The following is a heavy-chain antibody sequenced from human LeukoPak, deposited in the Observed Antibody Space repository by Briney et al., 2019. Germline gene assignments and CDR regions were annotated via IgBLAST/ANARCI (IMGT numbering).Heavy chain of an antibody. CDR3: ARTRGDITMVRGAIVPFDY. CDR1: GGTFSSYA. J-gene: IGHJ4*02. CDR2: IIPIFGTA. Sequence: GASVKVSCKASGGTFSSYAISWVRQAPGQGLEWMGGIIPIFGTANYAQKFQGRVTITADESTSTAYMELSSLRSDDTAVYYCARTRGDITMVRGAIVPFDYWGQGTPVTASS. V-gene: IGHV1-69*13. D-gene: IGHD3-10*01.